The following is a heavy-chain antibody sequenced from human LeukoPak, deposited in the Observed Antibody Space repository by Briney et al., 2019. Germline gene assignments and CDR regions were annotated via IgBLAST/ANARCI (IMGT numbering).Heavy chain of an antibody. J-gene: IGHJ6*03. Sequence: GGSLRLSCAASGFTFSSYWMHWVRQAPGKGPVWVSRINSDGSSTSYADSVKGRFTISRDNAKNSLYLQMNSLRVEDTAVYYCARAGRKSRGVDIVRKKETGYYYYLDVWGKGTTVTVSS. CDR3: ARAGRKSRGVDIVRKKETGYYYYLDV. CDR2: INSDGSST. CDR1: GFTFSSYW. D-gene: IGHD2-15*01. V-gene: IGHV3-74*01.